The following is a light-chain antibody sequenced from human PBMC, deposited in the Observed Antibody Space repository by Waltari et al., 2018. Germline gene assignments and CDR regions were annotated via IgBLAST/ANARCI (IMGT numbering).Light chain of an antibody. J-gene: IGLJ3*02. Sequence: QSMLTQPPSISAAPGQTVTISCSGGSSNIGENYVSWYQQLPGTSPKLLISENNKRPSGILDRFSGSKSGTSATLGITGLQTGDEADYYCGTWDNSLRTWVFGGGTKLTVL. CDR1: SSNIGENY. CDR3: GTWDNSLRTWV. V-gene: IGLV1-51*02. CDR2: ENN.